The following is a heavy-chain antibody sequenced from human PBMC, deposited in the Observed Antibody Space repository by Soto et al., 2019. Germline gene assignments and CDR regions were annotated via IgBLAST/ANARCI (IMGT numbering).Heavy chain of an antibody. J-gene: IGHJ6*02. Sequence: ASVKVSCKASGYTFTSYAMHWVRQAPGQRLEWMGWINAGNGNTKYSQKFQGRVTITKDTSASTAYMELSSLRSEDTAVYYCARADYSNYYYYGMDVWGQGTTVTVSS. D-gene: IGHD4-4*01. CDR3: ARADYSNYYYYGMDV. V-gene: IGHV1-3*01. CDR1: GYTFTSYA. CDR2: INAGNGNT.